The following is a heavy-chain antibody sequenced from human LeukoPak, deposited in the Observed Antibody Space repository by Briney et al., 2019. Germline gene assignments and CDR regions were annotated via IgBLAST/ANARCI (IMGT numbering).Heavy chain of an antibody. D-gene: IGHD4/OR15-4a*01. Sequence: PSETLSLTCTVSGGSISSYYWSWIRQPPGKGLEWIGYIYYSESTNYNPSLKSRVTISVDTSKNQFSPKLSSVTAADTAVYYCARDGGAPDYWGQGTLVTASS. CDR2: IYYSEST. CDR1: GGSISSYY. CDR3: ARDGGAPDY. J-gene: IGHJ4*02. V-gene: IGHV4-59*01.